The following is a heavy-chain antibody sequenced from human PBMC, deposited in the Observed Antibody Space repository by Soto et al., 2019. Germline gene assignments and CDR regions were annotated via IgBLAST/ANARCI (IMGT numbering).Heavy chain of an antibody. CDR3: ARVRYSCSSWGRLTRYGMDV. V-gene: IGHV4-34*01. Sequence: SETLSLTCAVYGGSFSGYYWSWIRQPPGKGLEWIGEINHSGSTNYNPSLKSRVTISVDTSKNQFSLKLSSVTAADTAVYYCARVRYSCSSWGRLTRYGMDVWGQGTTVTVSS. D-gene: IGHD6-13*01. CDR1: GGSFSGYY. CDR2: INHSGST. J-gene: IGHJ6*02.